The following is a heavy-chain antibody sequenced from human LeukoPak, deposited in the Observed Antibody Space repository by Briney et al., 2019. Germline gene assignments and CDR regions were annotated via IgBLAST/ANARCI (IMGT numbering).Heavy chain of an antibody. D-gene: IGHD6-13*01. CDR1: GFTFSNYW. V-gene: IGHV3-7*01. Sequence: GGSLRLSCEGSGFTFSNYWMGWVRQAPGKGLQWVANIKTDGSEKYYVDSVKGRFTISRDNAKNSLYLQMNSLRAEDTAVYYCARSPYSRGPPDDYWGQGTLVTVSS. J-gene: IGHJ4*02. CDR2: IKTDGSEK. CDR3: ARSPYSRGPPDDY.